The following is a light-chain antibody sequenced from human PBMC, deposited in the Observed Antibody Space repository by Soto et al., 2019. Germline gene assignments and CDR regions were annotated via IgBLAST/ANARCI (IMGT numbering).Light chain of an antibody. V-gene: IGKV3-20*01. Sequence: EIVLTQSPGTLSLFPGERATLSCRASQSVSSSYLAWYQQKPGQGPRLLIYGASSRATGIPDRFSGSGSGTDFTLTISRLEPEDFAVYYCQQYGSSLWTFGQGTKVEIK. CDR3: QQYGSSLWT. CDR1: QSVSSSY. CDR2: GAS. J-gene: IGKJ1*01.